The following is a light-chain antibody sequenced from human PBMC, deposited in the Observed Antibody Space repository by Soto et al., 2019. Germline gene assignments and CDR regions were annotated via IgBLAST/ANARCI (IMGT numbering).Light chain of an antibody. CDR1: QSVSSCY. J-gene: IGKJ5*01. V-gene: IGKV3-20*01. CDR2: GAS. CDR3: QQYGSSPPVT. Sequence: IVLTQSPGTLSLSPGERATLSCRASQSVSSCYLAWYQQKPGQAPRILIYGASSRATGIPDRFIGSGSATAFTLTISRLEPEYFAVYYCQQYGSSPPVTFGQGTRLEIK.